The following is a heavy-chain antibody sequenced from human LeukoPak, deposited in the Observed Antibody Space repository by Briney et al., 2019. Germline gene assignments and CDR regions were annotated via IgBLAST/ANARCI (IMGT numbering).Heavy chain of an antibody. Sequence: GASVKVSCKASGYTFTGYYMHWVRQAPGQGLEWMGWINPNSGGTNYAQKFQGRVTMTRDTSTSTAYMELSRLRSDDTAVYYCARDPYDFWSGYLNWFDPWGQGTLVTVSS. J-gene: IGHJ5*02. CDR1: GYTFTGYY. V-gene: IGHV1-2*02. D-gene: IGHD3-3*01. CDR3: ARDPYDFWSGYLNWFDP. CDR2: INPNSGGT.